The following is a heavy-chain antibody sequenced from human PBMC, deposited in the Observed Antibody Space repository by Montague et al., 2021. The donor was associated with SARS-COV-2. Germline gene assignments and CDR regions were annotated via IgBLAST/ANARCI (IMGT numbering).Heavy chain of an antibody. CDR3: TRGPVFSNSLYSLPTRDQRPACYFDL. CDR2: INHSGST. Sequence: SETLSLTCAVYGVSFSGYYWSWIRQAPGKGLEWIGEINHSGSTNYNPSLKSRVTISVDTSTNQFSLNLNSVTAADTAVYYCTRGPVFSNSLYSLPTRDQRPACYFDLWGRGTLVIVSS. V-gene: IGHV4-34*01. J-gene: IGHJ2*01. CDR1: GVSFSGYY. D-gene: IGHD6-13*01.